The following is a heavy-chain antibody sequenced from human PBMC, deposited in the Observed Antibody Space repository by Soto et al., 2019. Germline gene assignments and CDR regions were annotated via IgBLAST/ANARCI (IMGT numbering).Heavy chain of an antibody. Sequence: QVQLVESGGGVVQPGRSLRLSCVASGFTFSNYGMHWVRQAPGKGLERVAVISYDGNDKKYEDSVKGRFTISRDSSQNTLDLQMNSLTPADTAVYFCAKDLRSSSAYYYGMHVWGQGTTVTVSS. J-gene: IGHJ6*02. CDR2: ISYDGNDK. D-gene: IGHD6-6*01. CDR3: AKDLRSSSAYYYGMHV. V-gene: IGHV3-30*18. CDR1: GFTFSNYG.